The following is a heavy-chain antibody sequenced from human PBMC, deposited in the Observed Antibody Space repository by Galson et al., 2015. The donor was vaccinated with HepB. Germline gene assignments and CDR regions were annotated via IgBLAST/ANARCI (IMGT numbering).Heavy chain of an antibody. CDR1: GYTFTSYD. V-gene: IGHV1-8*01. J-gene: IGHJ6*03. Sequence: SVKVSCKASGYTFTSYDINWVRQATGQGLEWMGWMNPNSGNTGYAQKFQGRVTMTRNTSISTAYMELSSLRSEDTAVYYCASSKGIGYWWCSDCGGYYYYMDVWGKGTTVTVPS. CDR3: ASSKGIGYWWCSDCGGYYYYMDV. CDR2: MNPNSGNT. D-gene: IGHD2-8*02.